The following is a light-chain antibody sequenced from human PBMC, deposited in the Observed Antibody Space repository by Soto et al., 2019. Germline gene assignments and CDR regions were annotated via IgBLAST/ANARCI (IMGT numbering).Light chain of an antibody. J-gene: IGLJ3*02. CDR3: QSYDSSLSGWV. Sequence: QSVLTQPPSVSGAPGQRVTISCTGSSSNIGAGYDVHWYQQLPGTAPKLLIYGNSNRPSGVPDRFSGSKSGTSASLAITGLQAEDEADYYCQSYDSSLSGWVLGGGTKVPS. CDR2: GNS. CDR1: SSNIGAGYD. V-gene: IGLV1-40*01.